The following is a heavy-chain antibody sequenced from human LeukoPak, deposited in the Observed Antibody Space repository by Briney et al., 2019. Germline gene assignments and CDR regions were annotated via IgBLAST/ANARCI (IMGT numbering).Heavy chain of an antibody. CDR2: ISSSSSYI. CDR3: ARPMTTVTTYYFDY. D-gene: IGHD4-17*01. Sequence: GGSLRLSCAASGFTFSSYSMNWVRQAPGKGLEWVSSISSSSSYIYYADSVKGRFTISRDNAKNSLYLQMNSLRAEDTAVYYCARPMTTVTTYYFDYWGQGTLVTVSS. J-gene: IGHJ4*02. CDR1: GFTFSSYS. V-gene: IGHV3-21*01.